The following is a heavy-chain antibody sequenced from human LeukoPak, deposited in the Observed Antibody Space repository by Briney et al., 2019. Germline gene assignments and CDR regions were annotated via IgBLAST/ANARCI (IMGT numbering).Heavy chain of an antibody. J-gene: IGHJ3*02. V-gene: IGHV1-2*02. D-gene: IGHD6-19*01. CDR1: GYTFTGYY. Sequence: ASVKVSCKASGYTFTGYYMHWVRQAPGQGLEWVGWINPNSGGTNHAQRFQGRVTMTRDTSISTAYMELSRLRSDDTAVYYCARFGLGKHIEVAGIPFDIWGQGTMVTVSS. CDR3: ARFGLGKHIEVAGIPFDI. CDR2: INPNSGGT.